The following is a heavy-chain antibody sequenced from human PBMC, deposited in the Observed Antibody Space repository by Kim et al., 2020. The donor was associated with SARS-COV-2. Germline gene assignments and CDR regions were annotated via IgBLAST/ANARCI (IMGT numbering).Heavy chain of an antibody. CDR1: GGSISSYY. CDR3: ARAHRPSWYYYDSSGYYFDY. J-gene: IGHJ4*02. CDR2: IYYSGST. Sequence: SETLSLTCTVSGGSISSYYWSWIRQPPGKGLEWIGYIYYSGSTNYNPSLKSRVTISVDTSKNQFSLKLSSVTAADTAVYYCARAHRPSWYYYDSSGYYFDYWGQGTLVTVSS. D-gene: IGHD3-22*01. V-gene: IGHV4-59*13.